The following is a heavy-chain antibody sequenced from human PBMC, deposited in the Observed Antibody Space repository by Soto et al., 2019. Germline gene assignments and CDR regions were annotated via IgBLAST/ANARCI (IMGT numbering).Heavy chain of an antibody. CDR3: SRGYPPRDQLGNLPGAF. Sequence: ASVKVSCKASGYTFTNYAMHWVRQAPGQGLEWMGWINAGNGNTKYSQKFQGRVTITRDTSASTAYMELSSLRSEDTAIYYCSRGYPPRDQLGNLPGAFWGQGTLVTVSS. CDR1: GYTFTNYA. CDR2: INAGNGNT. D-gene: IGHD1-1*01. J-gene: IGHJ4*02. V-gene: IGHV1-3*01.